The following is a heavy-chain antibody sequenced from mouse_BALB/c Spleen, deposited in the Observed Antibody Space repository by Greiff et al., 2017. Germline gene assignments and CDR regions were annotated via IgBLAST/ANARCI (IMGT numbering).Heavy chain of an antibody. CDR1: GFNIKDTY. J-gene: IGHJ4*01. CDR3: ARSRLRDYAMDY. D-gene: IGHD3-2*02. Sequence: EVQLQESGAELVKPGASVKLSCTASGFNIKDTYMHWVKQRPEQGLEWIGRIDPANGNTKYDPKFQGKATITADTTSNTAYLQLSSLTSEDTAVYYCARSRLRDYAMDYWGQGTSVTVSS. V-gene: IGHV14-3*02. CDR2: IDPANGNT.